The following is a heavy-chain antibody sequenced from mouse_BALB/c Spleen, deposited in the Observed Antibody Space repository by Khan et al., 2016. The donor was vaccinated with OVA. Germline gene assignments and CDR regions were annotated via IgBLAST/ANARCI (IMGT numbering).Heavy chain of an antibody. CDR2: IWSDGTT. CDR1: GFSLTNYG. Sequence: QVQLKDSGPGLVAPSQSLSITCTISGFSLTNYGVHWVRQPPGQGLEWLVVIWSDGTTTYDTALKSRLTISKDNSKSQVFLKMDRLQTDDTAMYYCARQPYFHYYVLDYWGQGTSVTVSS. J-gene: IGHJ4*01. D-gene: IGHD2-10*01. CDR3: ARQPYFHYYVLDY. V-gene: IGHV2-6-1*01.